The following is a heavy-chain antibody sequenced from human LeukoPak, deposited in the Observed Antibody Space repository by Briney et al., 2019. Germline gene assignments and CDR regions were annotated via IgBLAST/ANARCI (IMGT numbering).Heavy chain of an antibody. D-gene: IGHD3-3*01. Sequence: GASVKVSCKASGYTFTSYGISWVRQAPGQGLEWMGWISAYNGNTNYAQKLQGRVTMTTDTSTSTAYMELRSLGSDDTAVYYCARDAHYDFWSGYLPFDYWGQGTLVTVSS. CDR2: ISAYNGNT. V-gene: IGHV1-18*01. CDR1: GYTFTSYG. CDR3: ARDAHYDFWSGYLPFDY. J-gene: IGHJ4*02.